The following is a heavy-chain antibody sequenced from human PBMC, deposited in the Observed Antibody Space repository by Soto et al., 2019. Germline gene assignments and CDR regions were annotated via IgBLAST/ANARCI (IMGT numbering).Heavy chain of an antibody. Sequence: QVQLVESGGGVVQPGRSLRLSCAASGFTFSSYAMHWVRQAPGKGLEWVAVISYDGSNKYYADSVKGRFTISRDNSKNTLYLQMNSLTAEDTAVYSCARVRESWSGGVSNWFDHWGQGTLVTVSS. D-gene: IGHD3-3*01. CDR1: GFTFSSYA. CDR3: ARVRESWSGGVSNWFDH. V-gene: IGHV3-30-3*01. CDR2: ISYDGSNK. J-gene: IGHJ5*02.